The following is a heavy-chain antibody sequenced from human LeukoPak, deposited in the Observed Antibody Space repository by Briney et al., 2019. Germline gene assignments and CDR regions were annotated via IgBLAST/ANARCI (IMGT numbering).Heavy chain of an antibody. Sequence: GASLKVSCKPSRYTFTSYGISWVRQAPGQRLEWMGWICAYNGKTNYAQKLQGRVTMTTDTSTSTAYMELRSLRSDDTAVYYCARDQGHYCSSTSCYKQPTQYFDYWGQGTLVTVSS. J-gene: IGHJ4*02. CDR1: RYTFTSYG. V-gene: IGHV1-18*01. D-gene: IGHD2-2*02. CDR2: ICAYNGKT. CDR3: ARDQGHYCSSTSCYKQPTQYFDY.